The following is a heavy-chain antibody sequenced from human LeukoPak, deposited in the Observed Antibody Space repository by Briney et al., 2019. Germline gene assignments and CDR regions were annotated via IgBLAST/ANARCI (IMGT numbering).Heavy chain of an antibody. D-gene: IGHD5-24*01. CDR1: GYTFTSYG. CDR2: IGTYNGDT. CDR3: ARDRGYNPDTFDI. Sequence: ASVKASCMSSGYTFTSYGVSWVRRAPGQGLEWMGWIGTYNGDTNYAQNRQGRVTMTTDTSTRTAYMELRSLRSDDTAVYYCARDRGYNPDTFDIWGQGTMVTVSS. V-gene: IGHV1-18*01. J-gene: IGHJ3*02.